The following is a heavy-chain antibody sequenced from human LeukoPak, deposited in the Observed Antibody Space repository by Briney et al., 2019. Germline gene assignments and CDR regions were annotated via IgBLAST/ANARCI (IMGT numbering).Heavy chain of an antibody. V-gene: IGHV3-23*01. CDR1: GFTFSSYA. J-gene: IGHJ3*02. CDR2: ISGSGGST. CDR3: AKDTEHIVVVIAIRGAFDI. D-gene: IGHD2-21*01. Sequence: GGSLRLSCAAPGFTFSSYAMSWVRQAPGKGLEWVSAISGSGGSTYYADSVKGRFTISRDNSKNTLYLQMNSLRAEDTAVYYCAKDTEHIVVVIAIRGAFDIWGQGTMVTVSS.